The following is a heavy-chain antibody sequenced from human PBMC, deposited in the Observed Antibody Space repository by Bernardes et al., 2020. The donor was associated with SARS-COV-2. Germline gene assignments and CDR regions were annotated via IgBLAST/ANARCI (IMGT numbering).Heavy chain of an antibody. D-gene: IGHD3-3*01. CDR3: ARENLNYDFWSGYYWPYYFDY. CDR1: GYTFTSYG. CDR2: ISAYNGNT. J-gene: IGHJ4*02. Sequence: AQVEVGWKASGYTFTSYGISWVRQAPGQGLEWMGWISAYNGNTNYAQKLQGRVTMTTDTSTSTAYMELRSLRSDDTAVYYCARENLNYDFWSGYYWPYYFDYWGQGTLVTVSS. V-gene: IGHV1-18*01.